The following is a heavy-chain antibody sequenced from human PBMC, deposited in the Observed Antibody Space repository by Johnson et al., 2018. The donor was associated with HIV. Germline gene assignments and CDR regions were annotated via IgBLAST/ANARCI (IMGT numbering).Heavy chain of an antibody. CDR3: ARAPGFSRAFDI. V-gene: IGHV3-66*01. D-gene: IGHD3-10*01. CDR2: IYSGGDT. CDR1: GFTVSSNY. Sequence: VQLVESGGGLVKPGGSLRLSCAASGFTVSSNYMSWVRQAPGKGLEWVSVIYSGGDTYYADSVKGRFTISRDDSKNTLYLQMNRLTAEDTAVYYCARAPGFSRAFDIWGQGTMVTVSS. J-gene: IGHJ3*02.